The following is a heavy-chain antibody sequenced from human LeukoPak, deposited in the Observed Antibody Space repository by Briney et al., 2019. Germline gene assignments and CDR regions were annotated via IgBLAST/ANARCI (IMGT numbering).Heavy chain of an antibody. Sequence: GESLKISCKGSGYCFTTYWIGWVRQMPGKGLEWMGVTYPGDSDTRYSPSFQGQVTFSADKSITTAYLQWSSLKASDTAMYYCARQADSGNYQYFLHWGQGTRVTVSS. J-gene: IGHJ1*01. CDR2: TYPGDSDT. D-gene: IGHD1-26*01. V-gene: IGHV5-51*01. CDR3: ARQADSGNYQYFLH. CDR1: GYCFTTYW.